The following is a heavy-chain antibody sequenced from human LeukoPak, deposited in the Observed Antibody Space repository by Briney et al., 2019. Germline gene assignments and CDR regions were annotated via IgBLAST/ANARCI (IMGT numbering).Heavy chain of an antibody. D-gene: IGHD3-22*01. CDR1: GVTFSSYW. CDR3: ARESIYYDSSGYNDY. V-gene: IGHV3-7*04. J-gene: IGHJ4*02. CDR2: IKQDGSEK. Sequence: GGSLRLSCAASGVTFSSYWMSWVRQAPGKGLEWVANIKQDGSEKYYVDSVKGRFTISRDNAKNSLYLQMNSLRAEDTAVYYWARESIYYDSSGYNDYWGQGTLVTVSS.